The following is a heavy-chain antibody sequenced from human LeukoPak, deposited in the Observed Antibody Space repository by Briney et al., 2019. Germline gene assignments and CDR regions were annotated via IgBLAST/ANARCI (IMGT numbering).Heavy chain of an antibody. Sequence: PSQTLSLTCTVSGGSISSSSYYWGWIRQPPGKGLEWIGGIYYSGSTYYNPSLKSRVTISVDTSKNQFSLKLSSVTAADTAVYYCARRYSYGPYYFDYWGQGTLVTVSS. V-gene: IGHV4-39*01. CDR1: GGSISSSSYY. CDR3: ARRYSYGPYYFDY. D-gene: IGHD5-18*01. J-gene: IGHJ4*02. CDR2: IYYSGST.